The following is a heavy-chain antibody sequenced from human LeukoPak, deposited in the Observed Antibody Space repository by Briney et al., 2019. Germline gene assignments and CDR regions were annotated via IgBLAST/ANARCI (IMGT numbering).Heavy chain of an antibody. CDR2: MYHTGSS. Sequence: SETLSLTCTVSGGSVDTIDYYWSWIRQPPGKGLEWIGYMYHTGSSIYSPSLKSRLTISVDTSKNQFSLNLSSMTAADTAVYYCAGDQGGSAHRHAFDIWGQGTLATVSS. V-gene: IGHV4-61*08. D-gene: IGHD1-26*01. J-gene: IGHJ3*02. CDR1: GGSVDTIDYY. CDR3: AGDQGGSAHRHAFDI.